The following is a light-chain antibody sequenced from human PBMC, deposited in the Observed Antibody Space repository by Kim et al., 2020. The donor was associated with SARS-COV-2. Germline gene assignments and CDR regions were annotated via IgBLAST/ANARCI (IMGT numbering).Light chain of an antibody. Sequence: ELTQPPSASASLGASVTLTCTLSSGYSNYKVDWYQQRPGKGPRFVMRVGTGGIVRSKGDGIPDRFSVLGSGLNRYLTIKNIQEEDESDYHCGADHGSGSNFVYVFGTGTKVTVL. V-gene: IGLV9-49*01. CDR3: GADHGSGSNFVYV. J-gene: IGLJ1*01. CDR2: VGTGGIVR. CDR1: SGYSNYK.